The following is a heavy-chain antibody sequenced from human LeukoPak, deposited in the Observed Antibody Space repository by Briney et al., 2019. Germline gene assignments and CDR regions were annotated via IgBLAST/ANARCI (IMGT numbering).Heavy chain of an antibody. V-gene: IGHV4-39*07. CDR3: ARGGALWTMMN. CDR2: VYYGGST. CDR1: GGSISSYY. Sequence: PSETLSLTCTVSGGSISSYYWGWIRQPPGEGLEWIGSVYYGGSTYYNPSLKSRVTISVDTSKNQFSLRLSSATAADTAVYYCARGGALWTMMNWGQGTLVTVSS. J-gene: IGHJ4*02. D-gene: IGHD3-22*01.